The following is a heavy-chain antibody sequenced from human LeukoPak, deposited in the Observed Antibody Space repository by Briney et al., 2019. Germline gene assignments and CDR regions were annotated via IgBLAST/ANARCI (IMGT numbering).Heavy chain of an antibody. Sequence: SETLSLTCAVSSGSLSGYSWGWIRQTPGKGLDWIGEIHHSGSTTYNSSLKNRVTISLDKPKSQFSLILTSVTAADTAVYYCTRQSGTVTPIDYWGQGILVTVSS. V-gene: IGHV4-34*01. CDR1: SGSLSGYS. D-gene: IGHD4-17*01. CDR3: TRQSGTVTPIDY. CDR2: IHHSGST. J-gene: IGHJ4*02.